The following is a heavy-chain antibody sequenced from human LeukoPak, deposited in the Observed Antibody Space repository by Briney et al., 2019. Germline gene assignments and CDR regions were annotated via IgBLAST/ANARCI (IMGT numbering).Heavy chain of an antibody. CDR2: IDYSGST. CDR1: GGSVSSSSYY. V-gene: IGHV4-61*03. Sequence: SETLSLTCTVSGGSVSSSSYYWSWIRQPPGKELEWIGYIDYSGSTNYNPSLKSRVTISVDTSKNHFSLKLRYVTAADTAVYYCARDRIREFDYWGQGTLVTVSS. D-gene: IGHD3-10*01. J-gene: IGHJ4*02. CDR3: ARDRIREFDY.